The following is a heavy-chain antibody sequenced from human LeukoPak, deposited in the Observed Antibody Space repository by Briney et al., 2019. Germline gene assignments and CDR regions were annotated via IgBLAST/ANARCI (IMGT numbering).Heavy chain of an antibody. J-gene: IGHJ3*01. CDR2: ISWNSGII. CDR1: GFTFDDYA. CDR3: ARGSRSSGWYDGFDV. V-gene: IGHV3-9*01. Sequence: GGSLRLSCAASGFTFDDYAMHWVRHAPGKGLEWVSGISWNSGIIGYADSAKGRFTISRDNAKNSLYLQMNSLRAEDTALYNCARGSRSSGWYDGFDVWGQGTMVTVSS. D-gene: IGHD6-19*01.